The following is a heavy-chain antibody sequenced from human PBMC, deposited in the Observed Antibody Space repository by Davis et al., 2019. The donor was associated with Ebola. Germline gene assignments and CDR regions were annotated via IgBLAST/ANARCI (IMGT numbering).Heavy chain of an antibody. CDR3: ARFWFGELFDY. V-gene: IGHV1-3*01. D-gene: IGHD3-10*01. Sequence: ASVKVSCKASGYTFTSYAMHWVRQAPGQRLEWIGWISPDNGNTKYSQKFQDRVTLTRDTSASTAYMELSSLRSEDTAVYYCARFWFGELFDYWGQGTLVTVSS. CDR2: ISPDNGNT. J-gene: IGHJ4*02. CDR1: GYTFTSYA.